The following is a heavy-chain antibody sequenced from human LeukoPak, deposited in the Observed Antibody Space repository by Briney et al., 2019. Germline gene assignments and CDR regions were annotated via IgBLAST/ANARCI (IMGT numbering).Heavy chain of an antibody. CDR3: ARMYSSWYADY. CDR2: ISYDGSNK. J-gene: IGHJ4*02. CDR1: GFTFSSYA. Sequence: QSGGSLRLSCAASGFTFSSYAMHWVRQAPGKGLEWVAVISYDGSNKYYADSVKGRFTISRDNSKNTLYLQMNSLRAEDTAVYYCARMYSSWYADYWGQGTLVTVSS. V-gene: IGHV3-30-3*01. D-gene: IGHD6-13*01.